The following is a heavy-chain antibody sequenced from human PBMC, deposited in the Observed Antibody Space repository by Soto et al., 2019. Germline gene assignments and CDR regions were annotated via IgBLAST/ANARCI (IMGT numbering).Heavy chain of an antibody. Sequence: SVKVSCKVSGSRFSNYVISWVRQAPGNGLERLGRHIPIFNSTKYAQNFQSRVTITEDKSTSTASPELRRQSSEDTAVYFCAREGRGKNACYKGLVSRGYWGQGTLVNV. D-gene: IGHD2-2*02. V-gene: IGHV1-69*06. CDR3: AREGRGKNACYKGLVSRGY. CDR2: HIPIFNST. CDR1: GSRFSNYV. J-gene: IGHJ4*02.